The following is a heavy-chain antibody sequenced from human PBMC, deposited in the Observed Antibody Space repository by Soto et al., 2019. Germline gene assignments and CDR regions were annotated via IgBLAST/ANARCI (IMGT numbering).Heavy chain of an antibody. V-gene: IGHV3-48*03. CDR2: ISSSGSTI. CDR1: GFTFISYE. CDR3: ARRAGLRGYVMAV. D-gene: IGHD5-12*01. J-gene: IGHJ6*02. Sequence: SLSCAASGFTFISYEMNWVRQAPGKVLEWVSYISSSGSTIYYADSVKGRFTISRDNAKNSLYLQMNSLRAEDTAVYYCARRAGLRGYVMAVWGQVPTVTXS.